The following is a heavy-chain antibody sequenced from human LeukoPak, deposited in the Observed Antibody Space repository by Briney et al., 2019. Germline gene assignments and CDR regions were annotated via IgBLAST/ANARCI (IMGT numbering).Heavy chain of an antibody. CDR3: ASSDMFRVYYFDY. J-gene: IGHJ4*02. CDR1: GSSISSSRYY. Sequence: SETLSLTCSVSGSSISSSRYYWGWLRQPPGKGLEWIGSIYYSGSTYYNPSLKSRVTIPVDTSKNQLSLKVRPVTAADTAVYYCASSDMFRVYYFDYWGQGTLVTVSS. D-gene: IGHD3-10*02. V-gene: IGHV4-39*01. CDR2: IYYSGST.